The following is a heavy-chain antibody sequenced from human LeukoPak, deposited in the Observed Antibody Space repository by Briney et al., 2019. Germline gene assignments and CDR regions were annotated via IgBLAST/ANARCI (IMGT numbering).Heavy chain of an antibody. CDR3: ARLEEDFWSGKPAIAIDY. CDR2: IYHSGST. V-gene: IGHV4-38-2*01. J-gene: IGHJ4*02. CDR1: GYSISSGYY. D-gene: IGHD3-3*01. Sequence: SETLSLTCAVSGYSISSGYYWGWIRQPPGKGLEWIGSIYHSGSTYYNPSLKSRVTISVDTSKNQFSLKLSSVTAADKAVYYCARLEEDFWSGKPAIAIDYWGQGTLVTVSS.